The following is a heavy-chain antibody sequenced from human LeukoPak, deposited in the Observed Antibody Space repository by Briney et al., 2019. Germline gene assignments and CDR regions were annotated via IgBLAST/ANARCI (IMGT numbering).Heavy chain of an antibody. CDR2: IYYSGST. Sequence: TSETLSLTCTVSGGSISSSSYYWGWIRQPPGKGLEWIGSIYYSGSTYYNPSLKSRVTISVDTSKNQFSLKLSSVTAADTAVYYCARGNSSGPGAFDTWGQGTLVTVSS. D-gene: IGHD3-22*01. CDR3: ARGNSSGPGAFDT. CDR1: GGSISSSSYY. J-gene: IGHJ5*02. V-gene: IGHV4-39*01.